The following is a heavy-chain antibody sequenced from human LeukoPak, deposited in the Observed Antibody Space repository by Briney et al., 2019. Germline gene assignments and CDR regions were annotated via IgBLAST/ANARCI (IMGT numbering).Heavy chain of an antibody. D-gene: IGHD1-26*01. V-gene: IGHV1-69*06. CDR1: GGTFSSYA. CDR3: ARDLDSGSHWGAS. J-gene: IGHJ5*02. CDR2: IIPIFGTA. Sequence: SVKVSCKASGGTFSSYAISWVRQAPGQGLEWMGGIIPIFGTANYAQKFQGRVTITADKSTSTAYMELSSLRSEDTAVYYCARDLDSGSHWGASWGQGTLVTVSS.